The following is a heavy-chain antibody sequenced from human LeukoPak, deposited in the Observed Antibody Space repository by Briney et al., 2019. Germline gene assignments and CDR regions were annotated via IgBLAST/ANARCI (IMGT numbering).Heavy chain of an antibody. V-gene: IGHV3-74*01. J-gene: IGHJ4*01. CDR2: IFTDGSTT. Sequence: PGGSLRLSCVASEFNFFSYGMQRVRQAPGKGLVWVSRIFTDGSTTSYADSVKGRFTISRDNAKNTLYLQMNSLRAEDTAVYYCARELPREVTFDYLGQGTLVTVSP. CDR3: ARELPREVTFDY. D-gene: IGHD2-21*02. CDR1: EFNFFSYG.